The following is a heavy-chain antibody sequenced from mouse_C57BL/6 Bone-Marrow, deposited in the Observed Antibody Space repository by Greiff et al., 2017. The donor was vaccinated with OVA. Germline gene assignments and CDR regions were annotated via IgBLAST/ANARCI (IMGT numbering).Heavy chain of an antibody. Sequence: QVQLQQPGAELVRPGTSVKLSCKASGYTFTSYWMHWVKQRPGQGLEWIGVIDPSDSYTNYNQKLKGKATLTVDTSSSTAYMQLSSLTSEDSAVYYCARSFWFAYWGQGTLVTVSA. V-gene: IGHV1-59*01. CDR1: GYTFTSYW. CDR3: ARSFWFAY. J-gene: IGHJ3*01. CDR2: IDPSDSYT.